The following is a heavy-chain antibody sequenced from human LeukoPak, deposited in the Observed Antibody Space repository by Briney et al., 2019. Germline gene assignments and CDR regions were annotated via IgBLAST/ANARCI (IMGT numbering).Heavy chain of an antibody. CDR2: IYYSGIT. J-gene: IGHJ3*02. CDR3: ARLTYYYDSSGYPPAFDI. D-gene: IGHD3-22*01. V-gene: IGHV4-59*08. CDR1: GGSISSYY. Sequence: PSETLSLTCTASGGSISSYYWSWIRQPPGKGLEWIGYIYYSGITNYNPSLKSRVTISVDTSKNQFSLKLSSVTAADTAVYYCARLTYYYDSSGYPPAFDIWGQGTMVTVSS.